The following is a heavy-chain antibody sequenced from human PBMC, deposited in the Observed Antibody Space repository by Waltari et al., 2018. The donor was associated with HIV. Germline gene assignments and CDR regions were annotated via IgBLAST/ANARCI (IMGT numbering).Heavy chain of an antibody. CDR3: TTEGLYCSGGTCYSRFDP. CDR2: FDPEQGKT. CDR1: GYTLSELS. Sequence: QVPLVQSGAEEKKPGASVKVSCKVSGYTLSELSIHWVRQAPGKGLEWMGGFDPEQGKTIYAQNFQGRVTMTEDAATDTAYMELSSLRSEDTAVYYCTTEGLYCSGGTCYSRFDPWGQGTLVTVSS. V-gene: IGHV1-24*01. D-gene: IGHD2-15*01. J-gene: IGHJ5*02.